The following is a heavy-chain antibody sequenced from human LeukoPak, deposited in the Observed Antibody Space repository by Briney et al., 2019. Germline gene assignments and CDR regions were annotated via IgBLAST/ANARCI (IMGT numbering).Heavy chain of an antibody. V-gene: IGHV1-2*02. D-gene: IGHD3-22*01. CDR2: VNPVSGGT. CDR3: ARDYYYDSSGYRDY. J-gene: IGHJ4*02. CDR1: GYTFTGYY. Sequence: ASVKVSCKASGYTFTGYYMHWVRQAPGQGLEWMGWVNPVSGGTSYAQKFQGRVTMTRDTSISTAYMELSRLTSDDTAVYYCARDYYYDSSGYRDYWGQGTLVTVSS.